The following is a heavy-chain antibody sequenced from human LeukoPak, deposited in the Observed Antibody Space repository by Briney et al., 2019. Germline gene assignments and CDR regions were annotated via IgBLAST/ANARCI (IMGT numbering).Heavy chain of an antibody. CDR1: GFSFNTYR. Sequence: GGSLRLSCAASGFSFNTYRMNWVRQAPGRGLEWVSYISTSSTTIYYADSVKGRFTISRDNAKNSLYLQMTNLRAEDTAVYYCARDRYGGDSWEAFDIWGQGTMVTVSS. V-gene: IGHV3-48*01. CDR3: ARDRYGGDSWEAFDI. CDR2: ISTSSTTI. J-gene: IGHJ3*02. D-gene: IGHD4-23*01.